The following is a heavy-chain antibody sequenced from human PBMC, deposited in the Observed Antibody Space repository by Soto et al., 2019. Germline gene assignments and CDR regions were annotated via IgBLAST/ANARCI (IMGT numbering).Heavy chain of an antibody. CDR1: GFTFSNYE. J-gene: IGHJ6*02. V-gene: IGHV3-33*08. CDR2: IWYDGSNK. CDR3: ARDELLQHYGMDV. D-gene: IGHD2-21*02. Sequence: HPGGSLRLSCAASGFTFSNYEMHWVRQAPGKGLEWVSVIWYDGSNKYYADSVKGRFTISRDNSKNTLYLQMNSLRAEDTAVYYCARDELLQHYGMDVWGQGTTVTVSS.